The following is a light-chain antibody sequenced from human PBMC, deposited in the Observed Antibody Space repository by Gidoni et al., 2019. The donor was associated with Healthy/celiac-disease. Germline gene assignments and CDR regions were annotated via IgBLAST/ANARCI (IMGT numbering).Light chain of an antibody. CDR1: QSVGSN. Sequence: EIVMTQSPATLSVSPGERVTLSCRASQSVGSNLAWYQQKPGQAPRLLIYGASTRATGIPARFSGSGSGTEFTLTISSLQSEDFAVYYCQQYNDWPRTFGQGNKVEIK. CDR3: QQYNDWPRT. CDR2: GAS. J-gene: IGKJ1*01. V-gene: IGKV3-15*01.